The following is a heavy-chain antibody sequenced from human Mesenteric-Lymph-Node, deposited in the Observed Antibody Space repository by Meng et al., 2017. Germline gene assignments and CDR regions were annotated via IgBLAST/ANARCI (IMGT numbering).Heavy chain of an antibody. CDR1: GFTFSSYG. D-gene: IGHD3-22*01. Sequence: GESLKISCAASGFTFSSYGMHWVRQAPGKGLEWVAVIWYDGSNKYYADSVKGRFTISRDNSKNTLYLQMNSLRAEDTAVYYCARDHYYDSSRHCDYWGQGTLVTVSS. CDR2: IWYDGSNK. CDR3: ARDHYYDSSRHCDY. J-gene: IGHJ4*02. V-gene: IGHV3-33*01.